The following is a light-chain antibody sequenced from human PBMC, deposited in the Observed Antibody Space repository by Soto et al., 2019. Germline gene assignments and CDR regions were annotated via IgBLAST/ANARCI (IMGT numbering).Light chain of an antibody. CDR3: SSYTSSSTVV. CDR2: EVS. CDR1: SSDVGGYHY. J-gene: IGLJ2*01. Sequence: QSVLTQPASVSGSPGQSITISCTGTSSDVGGYHYVSWYQQHPGKAPKLMIYEVSNRSSGVSNRFSGSKSGNTASLTISGLQAEVEADYYCSSYTSSSTVVFGGGTKLTVL. V-gene: IGLV2-14*01.